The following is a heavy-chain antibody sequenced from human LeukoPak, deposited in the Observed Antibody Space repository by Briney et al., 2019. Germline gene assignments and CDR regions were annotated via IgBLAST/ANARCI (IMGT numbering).Heavy chain of an antibody. J-gene: IGHJ5*02. D-gene: IGHD3-22*01. CDR1: GFTFSSHA. V-gene: IGHV3-33*08. Sequence: QPGGSLRLSCAGSGFTFSSHAMHWVRQAPGKGLEWVAVIWYDGSNKYYADSVKGRFTISRDNSKNTLYLQMNSLRAEDTAVYYCARESLYYYDSSGYYLGAPGNWFDPWGQGTLVTVSS. CDR2: IWYDGSNK. CDR3: ARESLYYYDSSGYYLGAPGNWFDP.